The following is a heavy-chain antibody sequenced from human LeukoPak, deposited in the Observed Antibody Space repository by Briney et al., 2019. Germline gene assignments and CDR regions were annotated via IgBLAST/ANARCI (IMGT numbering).Heavy chain of an antibody. V-gene: IGHV3-23*01. CDR1: GFIFNRKA. Sequence: PGGSLRLFCAASGFIFNRKAISWLRQSTGKGLEWVSTIGGSGDKTFYADSVKGRFTISRDNSKNMVHLQMNSLTGEDTALYYCVRRGDASSGWGDHDFWGQGALVTVSS. CDR3: VRRGDASSGWGDHDF. CDR2: IGGSGDKT. J-gene: IGHJ4*02. D-gene: IGHD6-19*01.